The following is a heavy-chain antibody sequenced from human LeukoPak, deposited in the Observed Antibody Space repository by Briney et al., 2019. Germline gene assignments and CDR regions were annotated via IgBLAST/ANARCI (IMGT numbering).Heavy chain of an antibody. CDR2: INPNSGGT. CDR1: GYTFTGYY. V-gene: IGHV1-2*02. J-gene: IGHJ4*02. D-gene: IGHD1-26*01. CDR3: ARDVVGARSIDY. Sequence: ASVKVSCKASGYTFTGYYMHWARQAPGQGLEWMGWINPNSGGTKYAQMFQGRVTMTSDTSISTAYMELSRLRSDDTAVYYCARDVVGARSIDYWGQGTLVTVSS.